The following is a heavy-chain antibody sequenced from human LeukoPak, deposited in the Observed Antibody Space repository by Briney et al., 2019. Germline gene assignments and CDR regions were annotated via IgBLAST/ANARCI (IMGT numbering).Heavy chain of an antibody. V-gene: IGHV4-34*01. CDR2: INHSGST. D-gene: IGHD6-13*01. Sequence: SETLSLTCAVYGGSFSGYYWSWIRQPPGKGLEWIGEINHSGSTNYNPSLKSRVTISVDTSKNQFSLKLSSMTAADTAVYYCARGRQHDNWFDPWGQGTLVTVSS. CDR3: ARGRQHDNWFDP. J-gene: IGHJ5*02. CDR1: GGSFSGYY.